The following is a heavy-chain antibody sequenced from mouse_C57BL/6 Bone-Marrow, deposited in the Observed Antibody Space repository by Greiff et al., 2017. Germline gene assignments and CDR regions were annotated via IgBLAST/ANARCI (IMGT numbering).Heavy chain of an antibody. J-gene: IGHJ4*01. Sequence: EVKLVESGGGLVKPGGSLKLSCAASGFTFSDYGMHWVRQAPEKGLEWVAYISSGSSTIYYADTVKGRFTISRDNAKNTLFLQMTSLRSEDTAMYYCARPRGPYGYDFYYYAMDYWGQGTSVTVSS. V-gene: IGHV5-17*01. CDR1: GFTFSDYG. D-gene: IGHD2-2*01. CDR3: ARPRGPYGYDFYYYAMDY. CDR2: ISSGSSTI.